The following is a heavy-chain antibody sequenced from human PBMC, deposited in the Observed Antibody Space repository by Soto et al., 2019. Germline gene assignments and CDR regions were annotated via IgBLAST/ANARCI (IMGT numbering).Heavy chain of an antibody. Sequence: GCSVKVSCKASGYNFNIYGINWVRQAPGQGLELMGWISAYDGKTTYAEKFQGRVTMTTDASTSTAYMEMRSLRSDDTAVYYCARDPKPYWKSYWFDACGQGTLVTVSS. CDR1: GYNFNIYG. CDR2: ISAYDGKT. J-gene: IGHJ5*02. V-gene: IGHV1-18*01. D-gene: IGHD3-10*01. CDR3: ARDPKPYWKSYWFDA.